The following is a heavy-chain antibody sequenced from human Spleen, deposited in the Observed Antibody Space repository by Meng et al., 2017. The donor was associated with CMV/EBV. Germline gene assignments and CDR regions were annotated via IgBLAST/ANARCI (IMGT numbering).Heavy chain of an antibody. CDR2: IYLNSGGT. V-gene: IGHV1-2*02. Sequence: SVKVSCKASGYTFTDHYFHWIRQAPGQGLEWMGWIYLNSGGTHYAQKFQGRLTVTTDTSISTGYMELSSLGSDDTAVYYCARDNDWGPDFWGHGTLVTVSS. CDR3: ARDNDWGPDF. J-gene: IGHJ4*01. CDR1: GYTFTDHY. D-gene: IGHD3-9*01.